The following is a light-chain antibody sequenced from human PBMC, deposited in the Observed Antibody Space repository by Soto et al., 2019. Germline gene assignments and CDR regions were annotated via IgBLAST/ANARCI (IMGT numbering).Light chain of an antibody. CDR2: DDN. CDR1: SSNIGGNS. J-gene: IGLJ1*01. Sequence: QSVLTQPPSVSAAPGQKVTISCSGSSSNIGGNSVSWYQQLPGTAPKLLIYDDNKRPSGIPDRFSGSKSGTSATLGITGFQTFVEAYYYCGSWDSSLSAYVLGAGNKVKVL. CDR3: GSWDSSLSAYV. V-gene: IGLV1-51*01.